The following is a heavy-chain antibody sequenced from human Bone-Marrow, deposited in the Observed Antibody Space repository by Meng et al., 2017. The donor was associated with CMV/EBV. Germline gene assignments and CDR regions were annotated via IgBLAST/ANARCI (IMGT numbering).Heavy chain of an antibody. CDR3: ARERVRFLEWLLDAFDI. CDR1: GFTFSSYW. Sequence: GGSLRLSCAASGFTFSSYWMHWVRQAPGKGVVWVSRINRDGSSTSYADSVKGRFTIARDNAKNTLYLQMNSLSAEDTAVYYWARERVRFLEWLLDAFDIWGQGTMVTVSS. CDR2: INRDGSST. V-gene: IGHV3-74*01. D-gene: IGHD3-3*01. J-gene: IGHJ3*02.